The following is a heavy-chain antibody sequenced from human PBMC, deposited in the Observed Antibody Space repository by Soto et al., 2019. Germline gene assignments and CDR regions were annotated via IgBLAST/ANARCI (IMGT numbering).Heavy chain of an antibody. D-gene: IGHD3-22*01. CDR3: AAQYYDSSGYPRPLVY. Sequence: GGSLRLSCAASGFTFSSYGMHWVRQAPGKGLEWVAVISYDGSNKYYADSVKGRFTISRDNSKNTLYLQMNSLRAEDTAVYYCAAQYYDSSGYPRPLVYWGQGTLVTVSS. J-gene: IGHJ4*02. V-gene: IGHV3-30*03. CDR1: GFTFSSYG. CDR2: ISYDGSNK.